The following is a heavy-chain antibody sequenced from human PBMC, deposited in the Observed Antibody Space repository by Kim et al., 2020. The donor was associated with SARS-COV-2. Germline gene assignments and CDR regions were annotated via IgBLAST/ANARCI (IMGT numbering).Heavy chain of an antibody. J-gene: IGHJ6*02. D-gene: IGHD6-6*01. Sequence: GGSLRLSCAASGFTFSSYAMHWVRQAPGKGLEWVAVISYDGSNKYYADSVKGRFTISRDNSKNTLYLQMNSLRAEDTAVYYCASIAARPPTDYYYGMDVWGQGTTVTVSS. CDR1: GFTFSSYA. CDR3: ASIAARPPTDYYYGMDV. V-gene: IGHV3-30*04. CDR2: ISYDGSNK.